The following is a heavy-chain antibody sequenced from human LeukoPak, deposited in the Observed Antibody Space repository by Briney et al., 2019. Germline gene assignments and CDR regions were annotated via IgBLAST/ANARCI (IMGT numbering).Heavy chain of an antibody. CDR3: ARDLSVQGGYCSSTSCYIDFAFDI. Sequence: EASVKVSCKASGYTFTGYYMHWVRQAPGRGLEWMGWINPNSGGTNYAQKFQGRVTMTRDTSIGTAYMELSRLRSDDTVVYYCARDLSVQGGYCSSTSCYIDFAFDIWGQGTMVTVSS. V-gene: IGHV1-2*02. D-gene: IGHD2-2*02. CDR2: INPNSGGT. J-gene: IGHJ3*02. CDR1: GYTFTGYY.